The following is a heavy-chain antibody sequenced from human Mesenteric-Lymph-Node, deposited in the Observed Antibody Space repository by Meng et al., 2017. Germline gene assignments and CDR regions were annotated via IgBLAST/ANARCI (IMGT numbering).Heavy chain of an antibody. J-gene: IGHJ4*02. D-gene: IGHD6-6*01. CDR2: ISHSGIA. V-gene: IGHV4-4*01. CDR1: GVSISSTNS. Sequence: GSLRLSCGVSGVSISSTNSWSWIRQFPGKRLEWIGQISHSGIANYNPSLESQVSISLDKSKNHFSLSLSSVTAADTAVYFCATGGGDVYSSSSAFHHWGQGTLVTVSS. CDR3: ATGGGDVYSSSSAFHH.